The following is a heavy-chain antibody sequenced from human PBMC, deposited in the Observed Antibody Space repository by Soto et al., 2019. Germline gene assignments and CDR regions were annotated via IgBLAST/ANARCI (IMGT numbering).Heavy chain of an antibody. J-gene: IGHJ4*02. CDR1: GFTFSRFE. Sequence: XGSLTLSCSAAGFTFSRFELNWVRQAPGKGLEWISYISSSGSTAYYASSVEGRFTISRDNANNSVYLQMDSLRAEDTALYYCTRAAWFPYLSFYWGQGALVTVSS. V-gene: IGHV3-48*03. CDR3: TRAAWFPYLSFY. CDR2: ISSSGSTA. D-gene: IGHD3-10*01.